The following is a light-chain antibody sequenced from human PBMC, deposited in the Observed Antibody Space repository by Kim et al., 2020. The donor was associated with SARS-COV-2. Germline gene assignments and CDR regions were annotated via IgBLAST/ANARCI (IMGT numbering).Light chain of an antibody. J-gene: IGLJ2*01. CDR3: QTWDSSGV. CDR1: KLGDKY. V-gene: IGLV3-1*01. CDR2: RDS. Sequence: VSVCPGQTDSITCSGDKLGDKYTCWYQQKPGQSPVLVIYRDSRRPSGIPERFAGSNSGNTATLTISGTQAMDEADYYCQTWDSSGVFGGGTQLTVL.